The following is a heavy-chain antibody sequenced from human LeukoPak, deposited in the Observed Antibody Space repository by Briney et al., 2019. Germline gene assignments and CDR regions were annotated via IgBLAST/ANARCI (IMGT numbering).Heavy chain of an antibody. CDR2: IYYSGST. CDR3: ARNHSGATGTPGGWFDS. D-gene: IGHD3-16*01. J-gene: IGHJ5*01. V-gene: IGHV4-39*01. CDR1: GGSISDTRDY. Sequence: SETLSLTCSVSGGSISDTRDYWGWIRQPPGKRLEWMGSIYYSGSTHYNPSLRSRVSMSIDTSKRQFSLKLASVTAADTGLYYCARNHSGATGTPGGWFDSWGQGTLVIVSS.